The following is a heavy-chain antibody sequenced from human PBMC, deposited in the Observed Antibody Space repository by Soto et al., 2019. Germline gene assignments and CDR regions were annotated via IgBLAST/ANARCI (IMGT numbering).Heavy chain of an antibody. CDR1: GFTISSNY. V-gene: IGHV3-53*01. Sequence: GGSLIISCAASGFTISSNYMSLVRQAPGKGLEWVSVIYSGGCTYYADSVKGRFTISRDNSKNTLYLQMNSLRAEDTAVYYCASRYYVYGMDVWGQGTTVTVS. CDR2: IYSGGCT. CDR3: ASRYYVYGMDV. D-gene: IGHD3-10*02. J-gene: IGHJ6*02.